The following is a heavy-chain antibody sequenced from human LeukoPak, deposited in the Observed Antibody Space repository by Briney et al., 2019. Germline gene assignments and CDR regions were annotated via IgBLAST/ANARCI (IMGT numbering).Heavy chain of an antibody. Sequence: GGSLRLSCAAYGFSFRNNWMSWVRQAPGKRLVWVANINEDGSETNIVDSVKGRFTISRDNAKNSLFLRMDSLRPEDAAVYYCVRGVGYFGPRGQGALVTVSS. D-gene: IGHD2-15*01. CDR3: VRGVGYFGP. J-gene: IGHJ5*02. V-gene: IGHV3-7*04. CDR2: INEDGSET. CDR1: GFSFRNNW.